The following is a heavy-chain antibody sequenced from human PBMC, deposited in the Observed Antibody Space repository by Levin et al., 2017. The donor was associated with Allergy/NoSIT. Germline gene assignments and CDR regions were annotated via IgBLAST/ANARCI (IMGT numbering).Heavy chain of an antibody. Sequence: PSETLSLTCTVSGGSISSGDYYWSWIRQPPGKGLEWIGYIYYSGSTYYNPSLKSRVTISVDTSKNQFSLKLSSVTAADTAVYYCARDRGGDTAMVIFDYWGQGTLVTVSS. D-gene: IGHD5-18*01. CDR2: IYYSGST. CDR1: GGSISSGDYY. CDR3: ARDRGGDTAMVIFDY. V-gene: IGHV4-30-4*01. J-gene: IGHJ4*02.